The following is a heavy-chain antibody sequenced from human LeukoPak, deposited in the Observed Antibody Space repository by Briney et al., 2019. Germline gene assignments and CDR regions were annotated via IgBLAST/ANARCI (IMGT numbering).Heavy chain of an antibody. CDR2: INPNSGGT. CDR1: GYTFTGYY. D-gene: IGHD4-23*01. Sequence: ASVKVSCKASGYTFTGYYMHWVRQATGQGLEWMGWINPNSGGTNYAQKFQGRVTMTRDTSISTAYMELSRLRSDDTAVYYCARTYYGGNSFFDYWGQGTLVTVSS. V-gene: IGHV1-2*02. J-gene: IGHJ4*02. CDR3: ARTYYGGNSFFDY.